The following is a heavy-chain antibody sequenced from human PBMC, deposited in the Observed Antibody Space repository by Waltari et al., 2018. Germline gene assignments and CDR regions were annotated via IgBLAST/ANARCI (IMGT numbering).Heavy chain of an antibody. D-gene: IGHD2-8*02. Sequence: EVQLVESGGGLVQPGGSLRLSCAASGFTFPNYWMTWVRRGPGKGLGWVANINPGGSEQYYVDSVNGRFTISRDNAKNSLYLQMNSLRAEDTAVYYCTRDPGYCTGGVCYTSFDYWAQGSLVTVSS. CDR2: INPGGSEQ. CDR1: GFTFPNYW. V-gene: IGHV3-7*01. J-gene: IGHJ4*02. CDR3: TRDPGYCTGGVCYTSFDY.